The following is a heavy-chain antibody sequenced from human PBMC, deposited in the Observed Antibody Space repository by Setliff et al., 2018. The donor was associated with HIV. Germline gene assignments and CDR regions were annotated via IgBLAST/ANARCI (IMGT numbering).Heavy chain of an antibody. V-gene: IGHV4-34*01. J-gene: IGHJ4*02. CDR2: INHDRTT. CDR1: GGSFSGYY. CDR3: VRDDYGYNGKGFDY. D-gene: IGHD4-17*01. Sequence: PSETLSLTCAVYGGSFSGYYWSWIRQPPGKGLEWIGEINHDRTTNYNPSLKSRVTISLDTSNNHFSLKLSSVTAADTAVYYCVRDDYGYNGKGFDYWGPGTLVTVSS.